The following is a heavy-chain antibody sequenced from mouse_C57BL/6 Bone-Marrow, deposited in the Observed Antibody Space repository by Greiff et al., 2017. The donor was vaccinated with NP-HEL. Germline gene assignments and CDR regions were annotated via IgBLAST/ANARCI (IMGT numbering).Heavy chain of an antibody. CDR1: GFSFNTYA. CDR3: VRHGSLIYYDYDGDYYAMDY. CDR2: IRSKSNNYAT. D-gene: IGHD2-4*01. V-gene: IGHV10-1*01. J-gene: IGHJ4*01. Sequence: EVQLVESGGGLVQPKGSLKLSCAASGFSFNTYAMNWVRQAPGKGLEWVARIRSKSNNYATYYADSVKDRFTISRDDSESMLYLQMNNLKTEDTAMYYCVRHGSLIYYDYDGDYYAMDYWGQGTSVTVSS.